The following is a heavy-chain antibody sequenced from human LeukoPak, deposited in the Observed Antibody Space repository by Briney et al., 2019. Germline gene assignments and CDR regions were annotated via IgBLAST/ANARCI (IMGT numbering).Heavy chain of an antibody. V-gene: IGHV3-11*01. CDR3: ARDRPYYYDSSGYLGGIDY. D-gene: IGHD3-22*01. CDR2: ISSSGSTI. CDR1: GFTFSDYY. Sequence: PGGSLRLSCAASGFTFSDYYMSWIRQAPGKGLEWVSYISSSGSTIYYADSVKGRFTISRDNAKNSLYLQMNSLRAEDTAVYYCARDRPYYYDSSGYLGGIDYWGRGTLVTVSS. J-gene: IGHJ4*02.